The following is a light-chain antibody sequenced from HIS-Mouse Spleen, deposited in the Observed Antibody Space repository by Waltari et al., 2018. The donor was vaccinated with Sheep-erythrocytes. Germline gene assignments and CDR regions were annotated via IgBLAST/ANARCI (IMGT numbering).Light chain of an antibody. CDR3: CSYAGSYNHV. J-gene: IGLJ1*01. Sequence: QSALTQPRSVSGSPGQSVTISCTATSSDVGGYNYVSCYQQHPGQAPKLMIYDVSKRPSGVPDRFSGSKSGNTASLTISGLQAEDEADYYCCSYAGSYNHVFATGTKVTVL. CDR2: DVS. V-gene: IGLV2-11*01. CDR1: SSDVGGYNY.